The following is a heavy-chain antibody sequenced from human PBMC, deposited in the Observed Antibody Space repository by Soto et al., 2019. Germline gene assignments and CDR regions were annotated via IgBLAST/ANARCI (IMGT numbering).Heavy chain of an antibody. D-gene: IGHD4-17*01. CDR1: GYTFTSYG. Sequence: QVQLVQSGAEVKKPGASVKVSCKASGYTFTSYGITWVRQAPGQGLEWMGWISAYNGDTNYAQKLQGRVTMTTDTATNTADRELRSLRSDDTASYYCARDDYGDFGRPGYWGQGTLVTVSS. CDR3: ARDDYGDFGRPGY. CDR2: ISAYNGDT. J-gene: IGHJ4*02. V-gene: IGHV1-18*01.